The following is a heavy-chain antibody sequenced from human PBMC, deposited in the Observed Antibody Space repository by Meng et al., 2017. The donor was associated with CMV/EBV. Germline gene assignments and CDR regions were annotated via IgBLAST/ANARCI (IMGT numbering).Heavy chain of an antibody. V-gene: IGHV1-69*05. CDR2: IIPIFGTA. CDR3: AREDRAYYYDSSGYPPHFDY. Sequence: KISCAASGFSFNYYGMHWVRQAPGQGLEWMGGIIPIFGTANYAQKFQGRVTITTDESTSTAYMELSRLRSEDTAVYYCAREDRAYYYDSSGYPPHFDYWGQGTLVTVSS. CDR1: GFSFNYYG. J-gene: IGHJ4*02. D-gene: IGHD3-22*01.